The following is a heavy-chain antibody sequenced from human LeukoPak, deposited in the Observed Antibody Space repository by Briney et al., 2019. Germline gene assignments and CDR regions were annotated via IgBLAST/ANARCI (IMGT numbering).Heavy chain of an antibody. CDR2: IYYSGST. J-gene: IGHJ4*02. V-gene: IGHV4-30-4*08. Sequence: SETLSLTCTVSGGSISSGDYYWSWIRQPPGKGLEWIGYIYYSGSTYYNPSLKSRVTISVDTSKHQFSLKLSSVTAADTAVYYCARGDYCGGDCYSDYFDYWGQGTLVTVSS. CDR1: GGSISSGDYY. CDR3: ARGDYCGGDCYSDYFDY. D-gene: IGHD2-21*01.